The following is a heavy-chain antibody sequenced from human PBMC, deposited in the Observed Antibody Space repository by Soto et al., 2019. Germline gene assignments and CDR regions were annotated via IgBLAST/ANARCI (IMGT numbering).Heavy chain of an antibody. CDR1: GFMFSNYA. V-gene: IGHV3-23*01. Sequence: EVQLLESGGGLVQPGGSLRLSCSASGFMFSNYAMSWVRQAPGKGLEWVSSSSGGGDGTHYADSVKGRFTISRDNSQNTVHLQMSRLRAEDTAMYYCAKGSHYDILTAYHAFDFWGQGTLVTVSS. J-gene: IGHJ4*02. CDR3: AKGSHYDILTAYHAFDF. CDR2: SSGGGDGT. D-gene: IGHD3-9*01.